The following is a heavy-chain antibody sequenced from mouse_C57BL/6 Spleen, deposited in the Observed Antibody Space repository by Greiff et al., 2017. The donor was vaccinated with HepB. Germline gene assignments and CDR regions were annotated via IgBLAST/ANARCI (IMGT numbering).Heavy chain of an antibody. J-gene: IGHJ4*01. CDR3: ARCHHYYGSSYYAMDY. D-gene: IGHD1-1*01. V-gene: IGHV1-82*01. CDR1: GYAFSSSW. CDR2: IYPGDGDT. Sequence: QVQLQQSGPELVKPGASVKISCKASGYAFSSSWMNWVKQRPGKGLEWIGRIYPGDGDTNYNGKFKGKATLTADKSSSTAYMQLSSLTSEDSAVYFCARCHHYYGSSYYAMDYWGQGTSVTVSS.